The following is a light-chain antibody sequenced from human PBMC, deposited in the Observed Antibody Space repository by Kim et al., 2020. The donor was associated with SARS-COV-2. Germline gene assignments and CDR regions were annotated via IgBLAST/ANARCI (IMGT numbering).Light chain of an antibody. CDR2: GAS. Sequence: ASLGHRVIITCRARQSITNYLNWYQQRPGKAPKLLIYGASNLQSGVPSRFSGGGSGTEFTLTISSLQAEDFATYYCQQSFSSPPYTFGQGTKLEI. CDR3: QQSFSSPPYT. J-gene: IGKJ2*01. V-gene: IGKV1-39*01. CDR1: QSITNY.